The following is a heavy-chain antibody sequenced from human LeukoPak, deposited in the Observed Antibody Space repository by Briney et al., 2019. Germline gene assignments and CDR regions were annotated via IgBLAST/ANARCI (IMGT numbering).Heavy chain of an antibody. J-gene: IGHJ6*03. CDR2: INHSGNT. D-gene: IGHD2-21*02. V-gene: IGHV4-34*01. CDR3: ARSEIVVVTASPAYYYYMDV. CDR1: GGSSSGSY. Sequence: SETLSLTCAVYGGSSSGSYWSWIRQPPGKGLEWIGEINHSGNTNYNPSLKSRVTISVDTSKNQFSLRLSSVTAADTAVYYCARSEIVVVTASPAYYYYMDVWGKGTTVTVSS.